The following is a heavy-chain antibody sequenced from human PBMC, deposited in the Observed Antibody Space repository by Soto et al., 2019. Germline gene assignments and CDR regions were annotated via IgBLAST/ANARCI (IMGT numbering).Heavy chain of an antibody. Sequence: GGALRLFCAASGFTFSSYAISWVRQAPGKGLECVSAISGSGGSTYYADSVKGRFTISRDNSKNTLYLQMNSLRAEDTAVYYCAKDRVAVAGPVSYWRDYYYGMDVWGQGTTVTVSS. J-gene: IGHJ6*02. CDR2: ISGSGGST. CDR3: AKDRVAVAGPVSYWRDYYYGMDV. V-gene: IGHV3-23*01. CDR1: GFTFSSYA. D-gene: IGHD6-19*01.